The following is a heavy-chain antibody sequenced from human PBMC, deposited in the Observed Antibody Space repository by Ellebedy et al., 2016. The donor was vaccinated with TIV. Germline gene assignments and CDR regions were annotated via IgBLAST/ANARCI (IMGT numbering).Heavy chain of an antibody. V-gene: IGHV3-53*01. J-gene: IGHJ4*02. Sequence: PGGSLRLSCAASGFTVSSNYMNWVRQAPGKGLEWVPVIYSDADGGDTYYADSAKDRFTITKDNSRNTVYLQINNPRAEDTAVYYCARDSGRRRSWDNDYWGQGTLVTVSS. CDR2: IYSDADGGDT. CDR1: GFTVSSNY. CDR3: ARDSGRRRSWDNDY. D-gene: IGHD3-10*01.